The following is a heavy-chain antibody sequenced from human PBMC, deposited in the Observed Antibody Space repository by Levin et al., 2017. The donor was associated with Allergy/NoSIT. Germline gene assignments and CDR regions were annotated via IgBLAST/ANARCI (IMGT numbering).Heavy chain of an antibody. CDR1: GFTFSSYA. J-gene: IGHJ4*02. Sequence: GGSLRLSCAASGFTFSSYAMRWVRQAPGKGLEWVSAIGGSAGDTYYADSVNGRFTISRENSKSTLYLQMNSLGVEDTAVYYCAKALSGYFYFDSWGQGTLVTVSS. CDR3: AKALSGYFYFDS. V-gene: IGHV3-23*01. D-gene: IGHD5-12*01. CDR2: IGGSAGDT.